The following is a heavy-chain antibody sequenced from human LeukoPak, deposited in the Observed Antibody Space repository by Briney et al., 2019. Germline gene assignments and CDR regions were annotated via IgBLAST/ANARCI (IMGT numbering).Heavy chain of an antibody. Sequence: GGSLRLSCAASGFTFSSHAMSWVRQAPGKGLEWVSTISGSGGTTYYADSVKGRFTISRDNSKKTLYLQVHSLRAEDTAIYYCAKGHSSSWYNFEYWGQGTLVTVSS. D-gene: IGHD6-13*01. V-gene: IGHV3-23*01. CDR2: ISGSGGTT. J-gene: IGHJ4*02. CDR3: AKGHSSSWYNFEY. CDR1: GFTFSSHA.